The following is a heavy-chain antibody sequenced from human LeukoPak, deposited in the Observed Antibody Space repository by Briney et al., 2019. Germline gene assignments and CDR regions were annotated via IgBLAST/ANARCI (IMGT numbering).Heavy chain of an antibody. CDR3: SGGSGWLTDY. CDR1: GFSISTYW. CDR2: IKQDGSET. V-gene: IGHV3-7*04. D-gene: IGHD6-19*01. J-gene: IGHJ4*02. Sequence: PGGSLRLSCAASGFSISTYWMNWVRQAPGKGLEWVATIKQDGSETLYVDFVKGRFTISRDNAKNSLYLQMNSLRAEDTAVYYCSGGSGWLTDYWGQGTLVTVPS.